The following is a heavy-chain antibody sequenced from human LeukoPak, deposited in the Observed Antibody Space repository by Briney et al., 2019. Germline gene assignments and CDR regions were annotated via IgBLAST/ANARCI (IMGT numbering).Heavy chain of an antibody. V-gene: IGHV4-59*01. CDR3: ARVGGGTYGNAFDI. D-gene: IGHD3-16*01. CDR2: IYYSGNN. J-gene: IGHJ3*02. Sequence: PSETLSLTCTVSGGSISSYYWSWIRQPPGKGLEWIGNIYYSGNNIYNPSLKSRINISGDTSKNQFSLKLSSVTAADTAVYYCARVGGGTYGNAFDIWGQGTMVTVSS. CDR1: GGSISSYY.